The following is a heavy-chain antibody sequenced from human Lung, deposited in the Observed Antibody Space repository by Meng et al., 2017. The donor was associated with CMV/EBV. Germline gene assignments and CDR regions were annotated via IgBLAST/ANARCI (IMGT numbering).Heavy chain of an antibody. CDR3: ARGGNFDP. D-gene: IGHD2/OR15-2a*01. J-gene: IGHJ5*02. CDR2: ISTNTGTP. V-gene: IGHV7-4-1*02. CDR1: GYTFSTYT. Sequence: QLKLVQSGSELNKPGASVKVSCKASGYTFSTYTINWVRQAHGRGLEWMGWISTNTGTPTYTQGFTGRFVFSLDTSVSTAYLQISSLKAEDTAVYYCARGGNFDPWGQGTLVTASS.